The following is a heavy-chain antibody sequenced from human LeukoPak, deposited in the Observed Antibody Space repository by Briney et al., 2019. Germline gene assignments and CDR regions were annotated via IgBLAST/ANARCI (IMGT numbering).Heavy chain of an antibody. Sequence: ASVKVSCKASGYTFTGYYMHWVRQAPGQGLEWMGWINPNSGGTNYAQKFQGRVTMTRDTSISTAYMELSRLSSDDTAVYYCARARRPMTTVTPYAYFQHWGQGTLVTVSS. CDR3: ARARRPMTTVTPYAYFQH. D-gene: IGHD4-17*01. J-gene: IGHJ1*01. CDR2: INPNSGGT. V-gene: IGHV1-2*02. CDR1: GYTFTGYY.